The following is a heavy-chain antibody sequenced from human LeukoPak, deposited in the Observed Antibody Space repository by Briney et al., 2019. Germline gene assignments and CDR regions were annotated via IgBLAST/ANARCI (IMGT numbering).Heavy chain of an antibody. CDR3: ARDRGGWYYFDY. J-gene: IGHJ4*02. V-gene: IGHV1-46*01. Sequence: ASVKVSCKASGYTFTSFYMHWVRQAPGQGLEWMGIINPSGGSTSYAQKFQGRVTMTRDTSTSTVYMELSSLRSEDTAVYYCARDRGGWYYFDYWGQGTLVTASS. D-gene: IGHD6-19*01. CDR1: GYTFTSFY. CDR2: INPSGGST.